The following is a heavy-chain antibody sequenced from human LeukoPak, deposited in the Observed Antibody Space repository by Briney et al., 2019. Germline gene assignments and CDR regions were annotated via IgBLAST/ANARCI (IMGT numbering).Heavy chain of an antibody. CDR2: IRTTTYT. CDR1: GFTFSSYS. V-gene: IGHV3-21*01. J-gene: IGHJ4*02. Sequence: GGSLRLSCAASGFTFSSYSMHWVRQAPGKGLEWVSSIRTTTYTYYADSVKGRFTISRDNAKNSLYLQMNSLRAEDTGVYYCARGNYFDYWGQGTLVTVSS. D-gene: IGHD3-10*01. CDR3: ARGNYFDY.